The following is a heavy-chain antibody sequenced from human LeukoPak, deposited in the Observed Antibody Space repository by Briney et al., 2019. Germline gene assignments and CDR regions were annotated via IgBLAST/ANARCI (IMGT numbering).Heavy chain of an antibody. V-gene: IGHV4-34*01. D-gene: IGHD3-22*01. CDR3: ARFHTSGYYRHFDF. J-gene: IGHJ4*02. CDR2: INHSGST. Sequence: SETLSLTCAVYGGSFSGYYWSWIRQPPGKGLEWIGEINHSGSTNYNPSLKSRVTISVDTSKNQFSLKLSSVTAADTAVYYCARFHTSGYYRHFDFWGQGTLVTVSS. CDR1: GGSFSGYY.